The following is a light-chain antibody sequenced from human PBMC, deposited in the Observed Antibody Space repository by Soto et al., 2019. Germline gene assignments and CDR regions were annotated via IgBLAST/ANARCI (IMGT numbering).Light chain of an antibody. Sequence: QSVWTQPPSVSAAPGQRVTISCSRSGSNIGNYYISWYQPLPGTAPKLVICDNNRRPAGSPDRFYGYRSATSATLAITGLQTGAEADYYGVTWDSSRGIVFFGGGTKLTVL. CDR3: VTWDSSRGIVF. CDR1: GSNIGNYY. J-gene: IGLJ2*01. CDR2: DNN. V-gene: IGLV1-51*01.